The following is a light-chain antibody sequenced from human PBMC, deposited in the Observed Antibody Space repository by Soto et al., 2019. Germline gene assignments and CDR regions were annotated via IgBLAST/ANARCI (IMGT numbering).Light chain of an antibody. CDR2: RAS. CDR1: QSLGGN. J-gene: IGKJ1*01. CDR3: QQYSNWPPWT. V-gene: IGKV3-15*01. Sequence: EIVMTQSPATLSVSPGDTATLSCRASQSLGGNLAWYQQKPGHAPRLLIFRASSRATGVPARFSASGSGTEFTLTIIGLQSEDFAVHYCQQYSNWPPWTFGPGTKVEIK.